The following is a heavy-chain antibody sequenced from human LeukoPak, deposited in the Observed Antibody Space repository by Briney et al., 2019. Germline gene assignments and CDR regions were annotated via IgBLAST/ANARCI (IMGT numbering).Heavy chain of an antibody. D-gene: IGHD2-2*01. CDR1: GFTFSSYS. V-gene: IGHV3-21*01. CDR3: ARDGLVDCSSISCYLNWFDP. J-gene: IGHJ5*02. CDR2: ISSSSSYI. Sequence: GGSLRLSCAASGFTFSSYSMNWVRQAPGKGLEWVSSISSSSSYIYYADSVKGRFTISRDNARNSLYLQMNSLRAEDTAVYYCARDGLVDCSSISCYLNWFDPWGQGTLVTVSS.